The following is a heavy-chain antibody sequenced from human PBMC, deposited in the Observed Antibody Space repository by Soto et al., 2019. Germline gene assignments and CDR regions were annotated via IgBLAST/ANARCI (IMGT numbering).Heavy chain of an antibody. V-gene: IGHV1-2*02. CDR1: GYTFTDFY. CDR2: INHKNGGI. Sequence: ASVKVSCKSSGYTFTDFYIHWVRQVPGQGLEWVGWINHKNGGINYAQKFQGRVTMTRDTSVNKSYMDLNRLNFDDSAIYYCVRGRSVLYLDLCGRCTQVTVSS. D-gene: IGHD1-20*01. J-gene: IGHJ1*01. CDR3: VRGRSVLYLDL.